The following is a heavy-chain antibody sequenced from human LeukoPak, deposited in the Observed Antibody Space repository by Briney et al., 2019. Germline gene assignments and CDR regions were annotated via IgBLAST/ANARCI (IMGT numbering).Heavy chain of an antibody. CDR3: ARWVDSSVAGNYYYYGMDV. V-gene: IGHV1-18*01. CDR2: ISAYNGNT. Sequence: ASVKAFCKASGYTFTSYGISWVRQAPGQGLEWMGWISAYNGNTNYAQKLQGRVTMTTDTSTSTAYMELRSLRSDDTAVYYCARWVDSSVAGNYYYYGMDVWGQGTTVTVSS. CDR1: GYTFTSYG. J-gene: IGHJ6*02. D-gene: IGHD6-19*01.